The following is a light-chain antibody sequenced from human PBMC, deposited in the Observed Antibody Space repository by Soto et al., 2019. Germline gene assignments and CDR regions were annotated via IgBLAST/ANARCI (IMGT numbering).Light chain of an antibody. CDR3: SSFTNSILV. CDR1: TSDVGSHNF. J-gene: IGLJ3*02. Sequence: QSALTQPASVSGSPGQSITISCTGTTSDVGSHNFVSWYQQLPGKAPKLLIYEVTNRPSGTSNRFSGSKSGNTASLTISGLQAEVEADYYCSSFTNSILVFGGGTKLTGL. CDR2: EVT. V-gene: IGLV2-14*01.